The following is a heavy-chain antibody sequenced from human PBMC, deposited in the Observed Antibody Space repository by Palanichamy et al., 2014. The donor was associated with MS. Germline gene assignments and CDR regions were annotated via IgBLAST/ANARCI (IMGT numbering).Heavy chain of an antibody. J-gene: IGHJ4*02. CDR3: ARDNRDDYVWGSYRYGGGFDY. Sequence: GRSLRLSCAASGFTFSSYGMHWVRQAPGKGLEWVAVIWYDGSNKYYADSVKGRFTISRDNSKNTLYLQMNSLRAEDTAVYYCARDNRDDYVWGSYRYGGGFDYWGQGTLVTVSS. V-gene: IGHV3-33*01. D-gene: IGHD3-16*02. CDR1: GFTFSSYG. CDR2: IWYDGSNK.